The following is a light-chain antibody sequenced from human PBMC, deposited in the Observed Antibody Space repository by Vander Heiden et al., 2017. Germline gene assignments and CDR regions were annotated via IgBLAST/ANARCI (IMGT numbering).Light chain of an antibody. V-gene: IGKV1-39*01. Sequence: DIQMTQSPSTLPASAGDRVSITCRASQSISDHLNWYQQKAGEAPRLLIYTATSLQSGVPSRFSGSGSGTDFTLTISSLQPEDFATYYCQQSYSTLLTFGGGTKVEIK. J-gene: IGKJ4*01. CDR2: TAT. CDR1: QSISDH. CDR3: QQSYSTLLT.